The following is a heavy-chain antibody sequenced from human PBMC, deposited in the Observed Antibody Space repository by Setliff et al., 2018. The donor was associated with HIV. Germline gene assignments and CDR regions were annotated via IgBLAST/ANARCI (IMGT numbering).Heavy chain of an antibody. CDR3: ARDQYGSERYYYYGTDV. V-gene: IGHV4-30-4*08. CDR2: IYYSGST. CDR1: GGSISSGDYY. D-gene: IGHD3-10*01. J-gene: IGHJ6*02. Sequence: SETLSLTCTVSGGSISSGDYYWSWIRQPPGKGLEWIGYIYYSGSTYYNPSLKSRVTISVDTSKNQFSLKLSSVTAADTAVYYCARDQYGSERYYYYGTDVWGQGTTVTVSS.